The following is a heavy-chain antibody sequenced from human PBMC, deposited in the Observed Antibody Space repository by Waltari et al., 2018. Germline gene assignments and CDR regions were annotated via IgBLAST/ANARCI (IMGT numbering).Heavy chain of an antibody. Sequence: QVQLVQSGAEVKKPGASVKVSCKASGYTFTGYYIQWVRPAPGQGLEWMGWINPNSGGTNYAQKFQGRVTMTRDTSISTAYMELSRLRSDDTAVYYCARVYSSSWYRWFDPWGQGTLVTVSS. CDR1: GYTFTGYY. V-gene: IGHV1-2*02. J-gene: IGHJ5*02. CDR2: INPNSGGT. D-gene: IGHD6-13*01. CDR3: ARVYSSSWYRWFDP.